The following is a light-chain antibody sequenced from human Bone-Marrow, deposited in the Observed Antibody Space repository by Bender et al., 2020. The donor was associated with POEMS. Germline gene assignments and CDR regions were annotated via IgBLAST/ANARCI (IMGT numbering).Light chain of an antibody. V-gene: IGLV2-14*03. J-gene: IGLJ1*01. Sequence: QSALTQPASVSGSPGQSITISCTGASSGVGFYNYVSWYQQHPGEVPKLLIYDVTKRPSGVSTRFSGSKSGNTASLTISGLLAVDEAVYYCCSFSTTASLYVFGTGTKVTVL. CDR3: CSFSTTASLYV. CDR2: DVT. CDR1: SSGVGFYNY.